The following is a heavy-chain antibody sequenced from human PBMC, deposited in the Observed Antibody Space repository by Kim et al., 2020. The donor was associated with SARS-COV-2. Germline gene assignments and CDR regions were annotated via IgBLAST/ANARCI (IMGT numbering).Heavy chain of an antibody. D-gene: IGHD5-12*01. CDR3: ARDLGNSGYDSQYYYYYGMDV. J-gene: IGHJ6*02. V-gene: IGHV3-7*03. Sequence: GGSLRLSCAASGFTFSSYWMSWVRQAPGKGLEWVANIKQDGSEKYYVDSVKGRFTISRDNAKNSLYLQMNSLRAEDTAVYYCARDLGNSGYDSQYYYYYGMDVWGQGTTVTVSS. CDR1: GFTFSSYW. CDR2: IKQDGSEK.